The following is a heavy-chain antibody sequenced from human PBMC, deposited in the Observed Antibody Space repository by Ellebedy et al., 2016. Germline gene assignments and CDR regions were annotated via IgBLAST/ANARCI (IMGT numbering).Heavy chain of an antibody. Sequence: GGSLRLXCTASGFTFDDYAMIWFRQAPGKGLEWVGFIRAKAYGGTAEYAASVEGRFTISRDDSKGIAYLQMNSLRTEDTAVYYCTRFNFGLQRYFDWFDFWGQGTLVTVSS. CDR1: GFTFDDYA. J-gene: IGHJ4*02. CDR2: IRAKAYGGTA. D-gene: IGHD3-9*01. V-gene: IGHV3-49*03. CDR3: TRFNFGLQRYFDWFDF.